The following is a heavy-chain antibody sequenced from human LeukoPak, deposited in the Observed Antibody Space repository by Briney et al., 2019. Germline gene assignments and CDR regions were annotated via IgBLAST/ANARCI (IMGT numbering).Heavy chain of an antibody. V-gene: IGHV3-74*01. D-gene: IGHD3-16*01. CDR3: ARSRFDYIWGIDQ. CDR1: GFTFSSYW. Sequence: GGSLRLSCAASGFTFSSYWINWVRQAPGKGLVWVSRIKSDGSSTTYADSVKGRFTVSRDNAKNTLYLLMNSLRDEDTAVYYCARSRFDYIWGIDQWGQGTLVTVSS. J-gene: IGHJ5*02. CDR2: IKSDGSST.